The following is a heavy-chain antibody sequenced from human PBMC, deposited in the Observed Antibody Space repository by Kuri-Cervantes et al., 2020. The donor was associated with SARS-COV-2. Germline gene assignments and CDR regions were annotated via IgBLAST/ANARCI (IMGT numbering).Heavy chain of an antibody. V-gene: IGHV3-21*01. CDR2: ISSSSSYI. D-gene: IGHD3-10*01. CDR1: GFTFSSYS. Sequence: GESLKISCAASGFTFSSYSMNWVRQAPGKGLEWVSSISSSSSYIYYADSVKGRFTISRDNAKNSLYLQMNSLRAEDTAVYYCARSLGLGGYYYYGMDVWGQGTTVTVSS. CDR3: ARSLGLGGYYYYGMDV. J-gene: IGHJ6*02.